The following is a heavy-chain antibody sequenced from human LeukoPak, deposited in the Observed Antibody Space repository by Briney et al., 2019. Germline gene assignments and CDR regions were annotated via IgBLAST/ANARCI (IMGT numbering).Heavy chain of an antibody. D-gene: IGHD1-26*01. J-gene: IGHJ1*01. V-gene: IGHV4-34*01. Sequence: SETLSLTCAVYGGSFSGYYWSWIRQPPGKGLEWIGEINHSGSTNCNPSLKSRVTISVDTSKNQFSLKLSSVTAADTAVYYCARGVGRRKEYFQHWGQGTLVTVSS. CDR3: ARGVGRRKEYFQH. CDR1: GGSFSGYY. CDR2: INHSGST.